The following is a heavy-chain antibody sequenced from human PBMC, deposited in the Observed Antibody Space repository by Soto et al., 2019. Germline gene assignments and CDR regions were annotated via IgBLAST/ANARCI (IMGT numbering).Heavy chain of an antibody. CDR2: IYYSGST. V-gene: IGHV4-31*03. CDR1: GGSISSGGYY. J-gene: IGHJ5*02. Sequence: QVQLQESGPGLVKPSQTLSLTCPVSGGSISSGGYYWSWIRQHPGKGLEWIGYIYYSGSTYYNPSLKSRVTISVYTSKNQFSLKLSSVTAADTAVYYCARDRPHDWFDPWGQGTLVTVSS. CDR3: ARDRPHDWFDP.